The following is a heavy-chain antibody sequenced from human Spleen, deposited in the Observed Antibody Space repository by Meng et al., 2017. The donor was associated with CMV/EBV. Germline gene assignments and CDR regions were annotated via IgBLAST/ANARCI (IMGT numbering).Heavy chain of an antibody. V-gene: IGHV4-30-4*08. D-gene: IGHD3-22*01. Sequence: SETLSLTCTVSGGSISSGDYYWSWIRQPPGKGLEWIGYIYYSGSTYYNPSLKSRVTISVDTSKNQFSLKLSSVTAADTAVYYCARDWSSSGYYLLDYWGQGTLVTVSS. CDR3: ARDWSSSGYYLLDY. CDR2: IYYSGST. J-gene: IGHJ4*02. CDR1: GGSISSGDYY.